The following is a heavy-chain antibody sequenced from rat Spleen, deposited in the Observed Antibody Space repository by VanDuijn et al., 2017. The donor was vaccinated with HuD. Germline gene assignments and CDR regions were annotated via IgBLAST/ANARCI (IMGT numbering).Heavy chain of an antibody. V-gene: IGHV5S23*01. CDR3: ARDENGYLYTWFAY. CDR1: GFTFSNYY. Sequence: EVQLVESGGGLVQPGRSLKLSCAASGFTFSNYYMAWVRQAPTKGLEWVASISTGGGGTYYPDSVKGRFTISRDNAKSTLYLQMDSLRSEDTATYYCARDENGYLYTWFAYWGQGTLVTVSS. J-gene: IGHJ3*01. CDR2: ISTGGGGT. D-gene: IGHD4-6*01.